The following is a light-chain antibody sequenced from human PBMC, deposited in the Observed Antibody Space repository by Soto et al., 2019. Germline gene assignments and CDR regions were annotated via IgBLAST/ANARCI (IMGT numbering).Light chain of an antibody. Sequence: DIQMTQSPSTLSESVGDRVTITFWASQSINSWLAWYQQKPGKAPKVLIYKASSLESGVPSRFSGSGSGTDFTLTISSLEPEEFAVFYCHQYGISPPTFGPGTKVD. CDR2: KAS. CDR1: QSINSW. V-gene: IGKV1-5*03. CDR3: HQYGISPPT. J-gene: IGKJ3*01.